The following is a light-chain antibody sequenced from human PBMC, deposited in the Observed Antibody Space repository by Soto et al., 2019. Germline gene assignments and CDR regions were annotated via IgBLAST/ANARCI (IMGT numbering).Light chain of an antibody. CDR1: SSDIGSYNL. V-gene: IGLV2-23*01. CDR3: CSYAGSSTVV. CDR2: EGS. Sequence: QPASVSGSPGQSITISCTGTSSDIGSYNLVSWYQQHPGKAPKLMIYEGSKRPSGVSNRFSGSKSGNTASLTISGLQGEDEADYYCCSYAGSSTVVFGGGTKLTVL. J-gene: IGLJ2*01.